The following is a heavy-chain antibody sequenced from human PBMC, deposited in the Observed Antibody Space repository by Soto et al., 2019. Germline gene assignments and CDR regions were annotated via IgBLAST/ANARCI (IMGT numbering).Heavy chain of an antibody. CDR3: ASTKGYCSSTSCYEGDNWFDP. J-gene: IGHJ5*02. Sequence: PSETLSLTCTVSGGSVTSGDFYWNWIRQHPGKGLEWIGYIYYSGSTYYNPSLKSRVTISVDTSKIQFSLKLSSVTAADTAVYYCASTKGYCSSTSCYEGDNWFDPWGQGTLVTVSS. V-gene: IGHV4-31*03. CDR2: IYYSGST. D-gene: IGHD2-2*01. CDR1: GGSVTSGDFY.